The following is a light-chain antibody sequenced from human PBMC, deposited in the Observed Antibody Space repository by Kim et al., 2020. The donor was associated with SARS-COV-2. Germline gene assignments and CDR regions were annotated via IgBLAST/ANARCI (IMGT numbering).Light chain of an antibody. CDR3: CSYTGSYTSYV. CDR1: SSDVGSSNY. Sequence: QSVTISCTGTSSDVGSSNYVSWYQQHPGKATKLMIYDVGKRPSGVTNRVSGSKSGNTASLTISGLQAEDEADYFCCSYTGSYTSYVFGTGTKVTVL. J-gene: IGLJ1*01. V-gene: IGLV2-11*01. CDR2: DVG.